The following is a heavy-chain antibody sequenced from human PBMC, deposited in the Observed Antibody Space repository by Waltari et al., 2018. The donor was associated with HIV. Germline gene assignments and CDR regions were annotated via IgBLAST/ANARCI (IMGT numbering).Heavy chain of an antibody. CDR1: GYSISSGYY. J-gene: IGHJ5*02. Sequence: QVQLQESGPGLVKPSETLSLTCTVSGYSISSGYYWGWIRQPPGKGLEWIGSIYQSGSTYYNPSLKSRVTISVDTSKNQFALKLSSVTAADTAVYYCARDGDIVVVVAATPNWFDPWGQGTLVTVSS. CDR3: ARDGDIVVVVAATPNWFDP. D-gene: IGHD2-15*01. CDR2: IYQSGST. V-gene: IGHV4-38-2*02.